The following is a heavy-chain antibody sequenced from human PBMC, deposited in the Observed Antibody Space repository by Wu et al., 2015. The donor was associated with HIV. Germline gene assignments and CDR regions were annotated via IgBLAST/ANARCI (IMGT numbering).Heavy chain of an antibody. CDR3: ARALRPVADALELDY. D-gene: IGHD6-19*01. Sequence: QVQLLQSGAEVKKPGASVKVSCKASGYTFADYYIHWVRQAPGQGLEWMGWINHNGGGATYAQKFQGRVAMTRDTSISTAFLQLSGLKFDDTAIYYCARALRPVADALELDYWGQGTLVSVSS. J-gene: IGHJ4*02. CDR2: INHNGGGA. V-gene: IGHV1-2*02. CDR1: GYTFADYY.